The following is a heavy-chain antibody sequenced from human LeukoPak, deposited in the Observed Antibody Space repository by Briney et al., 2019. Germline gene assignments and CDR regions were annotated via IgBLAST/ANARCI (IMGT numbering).Heavy chain of an antibody. CDR3: AKPPVSCSSTSCYQAS. CDR1: GFTFNNYG. D-gene: IGHD2-2*01. V-gene: IGHV3-30*18. CDR2: ISYDGSNK. J-gene: IGHJ5*02. Sequence: GGSLRLSCAASGFTFNNYGMHWVRQAPGKGLEWVAIISYDGSNKYYTDSAMGRFTISRDNSKSTLYSQMNSLRVDDTAVYYCAKPPVSCSSTSCYQASWGRGTLVIVSS.